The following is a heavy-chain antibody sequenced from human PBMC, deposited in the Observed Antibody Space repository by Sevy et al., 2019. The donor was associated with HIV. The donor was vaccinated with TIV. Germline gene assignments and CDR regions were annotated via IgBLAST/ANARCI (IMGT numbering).Heavy chain of an antibody. V-gene: IGHV3-30-3*01. D-gene: IGHD4-17*01. CDR3: ARDVAFTTEYSYGMDV. J-gene: IGHJ6*02. CDR1: GFMFSSYS. CDR2: ISYAGSNK. Sequence: GGSLRLPCAASGFMFSSYSVHWVRQAPGKGLEWVAVISYAGSNKYYADSVKGRFTISRDNSKNTLYLQMNSLRAEDTAVYYCARDVAFTTEYSYGMDVWGQGTTVTVSS.